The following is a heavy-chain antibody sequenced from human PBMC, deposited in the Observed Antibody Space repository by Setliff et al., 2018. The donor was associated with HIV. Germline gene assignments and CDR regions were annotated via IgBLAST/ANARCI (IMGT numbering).Heavy chain of an antibody. D-gene: IGHD2-21*01. J-gene: IGHJ1*01. V-gene: IGHV4-61*09. Sequence: PSETLSLTCTVSGGSISSGSYYWSWIRQPAGKGLECIGHIYTSGSTNYNPSLKSRVTISVDTSKNQFSLKLSSVTAADTAVYYCARSLWLGDIQHWGQGTLVTVSS. CDR2: IYTSGST. CDR1: GGSISSGSYY. CDR3: ARSLWLGDIQH.